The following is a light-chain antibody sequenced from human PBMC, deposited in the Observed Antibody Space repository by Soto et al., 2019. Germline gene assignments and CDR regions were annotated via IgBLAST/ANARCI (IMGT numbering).Light chain of an antibody. CDR3: SSYAGGNNAYV. Sequence: QSALTRPPSASGSPGQSVTISCTGASSDVGGYNYVSWYQQHPGKAPKLMIYEVTKRPSGVPDRFSGSKSGNTASLTVSGLQPEDEADYYCSSYAGGNNAYVFGTGTKVTVL. V-gene: IGLV2-8*01. J-gene: IGLJ1*01. CDR1: SSDVGGYNY. CDR2: EVT.